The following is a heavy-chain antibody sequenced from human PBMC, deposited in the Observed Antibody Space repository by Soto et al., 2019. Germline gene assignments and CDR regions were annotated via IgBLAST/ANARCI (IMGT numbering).Heavy chain of an antibody. CDR3: AHSLLYGSGFSYYYYYYMDV. CDR1: GFSLSTSGVG. CDR2: IYWDDDK. J-gene: IGHJ6*03. V-gene: IGHV2-5*02. Sequence: SCPTLVNPTQTLTLTCTFSGFSLSTSGVGVGWIRQPPGKALEWLALIYWDDDKRYSPSLKSRLTITKDTSKNQVVLTMTNIDPVDTATCYCAHSLLYGSGFSYYYYYYMDVWGKGTTVTVSS. D-gene: IGHD3-10*01.